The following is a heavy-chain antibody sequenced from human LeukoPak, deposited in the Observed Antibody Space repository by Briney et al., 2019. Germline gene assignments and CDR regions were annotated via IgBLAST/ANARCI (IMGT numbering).Heavy chain of an antibody. Sequence: PSETLSLTCTVSLDSTTSNFWSWVRQPPGKGLEWIGEVNLQGSTNYNLSLMGRVAISVDTSENHVSLQLTSVTAADTAVYYCAREGGPYRPLDYSGQGTLVTVS. CDR3: AREGGPYRPLDY. V-gene: IGHV4-4*02. J-gene: IGHJ4*02. CDR2: VNLQGST. D-gene: IGHD3-16*01. CDR1: LDSTTSNF.